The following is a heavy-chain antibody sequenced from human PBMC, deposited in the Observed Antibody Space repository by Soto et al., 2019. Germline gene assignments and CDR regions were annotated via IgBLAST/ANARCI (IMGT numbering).Heavy chain of an antibody. J-gene: IGHJ4*02. CDR2: IYYSGST. CDR3: ARGRVYYYGSGSYHPFDY. CDR1: GGSISSGGYY. D-gene: IGHD3-10*01. Sequence: PSETLSLTCTVSGGSISSGGYYWSWIRQHPGKGLEWIGYIYYSGSTYYNPSLKSRVTISVDTSKNQFSLKLSSVTAADTAVYYCARGRVYYYGSGSYHPFDYWGQGTLVTVSS. V-gene: IGHV4-31*03.